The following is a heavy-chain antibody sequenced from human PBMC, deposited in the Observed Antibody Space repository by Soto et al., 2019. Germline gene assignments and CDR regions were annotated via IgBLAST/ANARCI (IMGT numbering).Heavy chain of an antibody. J-gene: IGHJ6*02. CDR3: AKDIGGSPGGDYYYYYGMDV. CDR1: GFTFDDYA. V-gene: IGHV3-9*01. Sequence: GGSLRLSCAASGFTFDDYAMHWVRQAPGKGLEWVSGISWNSGSIGYADSVKGRFTISRDNAKNSLYLQMNSLRAEDTALYYCAKDIGGSPGGDYYYYYGMDVWGQGTTVTVS. CDR2: ISWNSGSI. D-gene: IGHD3-3*01.